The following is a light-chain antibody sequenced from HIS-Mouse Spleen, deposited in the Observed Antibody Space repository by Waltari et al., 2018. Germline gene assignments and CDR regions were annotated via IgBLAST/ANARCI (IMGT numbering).Light chain of an antibody. V-gene: IGLV1-47*01. CDR2: GKS. CDR1: SSNIGRNY. J-gene: IGLJ1*01. Sequence: QSVLTQPPSASGTPGQRVTISCSGSSSNIGRNYVYWYQQLPQQAPQPLIFGKSQRPSGVPVRFSGSKSGTSASLAISGLRSEDEADYYCAAWDDSLSGLYVFGTGTKVTVL. CDR3: AAWDDSLSGLYV.